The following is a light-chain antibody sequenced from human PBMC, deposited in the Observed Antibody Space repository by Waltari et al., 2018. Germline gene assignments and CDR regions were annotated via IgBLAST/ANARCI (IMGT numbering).Light chain of an antibody. CDR1: QSVSSNY. CDR3: QQYGRSWNT. V-gene: IGKV3-20*01. CDR2: GSS. J-gene: IGKJ2*01. Sequence: ELVLTQSPATLPLSPGARATLSFRASQSVSSNYLAWYQQRPGQAPRLLIHGSSSRATGIPDRFSGSGSGTDFTLTISRLEPEDFAVYYCQQYGRSWNTFGQGTKLEIK.